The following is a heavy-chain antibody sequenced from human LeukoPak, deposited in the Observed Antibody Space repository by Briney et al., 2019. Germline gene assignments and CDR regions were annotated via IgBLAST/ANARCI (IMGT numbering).Heavy chain of an antibody. CDR3: SKDLGLFYYYGMDV. D-gene: IGHD3-16*01. J-gene: IGHJ6*04. CDR1: GFTFSSYA. CDR2: ISGSGGST. Sequence: GGSLRLSCAASGFTFSSYAMSWVRQAPGKGLEWVSAISGSGGSTYYADSVKGRFTISRDNSKNTLYLQMNSLRAEDTAVYYCSKDLGLFYYYGMDVWGKGATVTGSS. V-gene: IGHV3-23*01.